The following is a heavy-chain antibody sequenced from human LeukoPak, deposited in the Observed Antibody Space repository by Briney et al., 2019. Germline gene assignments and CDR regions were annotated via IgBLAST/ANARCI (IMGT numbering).Heavy chain of an antibody. CDR2: IIPIFGTA. V-gene: IGHV1-69*13. CDR3: ARGKQWLVLGDAFDI. J-gene: IGHJ3*02. Sequence: SVKVSCKASVGTFSSYAISWVRQAPGQGLEWMGGIIPIFGTANYAQKFQGRVTITADESTSTAYMELSSVRSEDTAVYYCARGKQWLVLGDAFDIWGQGTMVTVSS. CDR1: VGTFSSYA. D-gene: IGHD6-19*01.